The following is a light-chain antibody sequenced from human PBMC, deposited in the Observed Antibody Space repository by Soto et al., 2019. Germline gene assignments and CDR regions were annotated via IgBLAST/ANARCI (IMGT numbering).Light chain of an antibody. CDR3: QHYNSYSEA. Sequence: DIQMTQSPSTLSCYVGXWVAITCGASQTISSWLAWYQQKPGKAPKLLIYKASTLKSGVPSRFSGSGSGTEFTLTISSLQPDDFATYYCQHYNSYSEAFGQGTKVDIK. CDR1: QTISSW. J-gene: IGKJ1*01. CDR2: KAS. V-gene: IGKV1-5*03.